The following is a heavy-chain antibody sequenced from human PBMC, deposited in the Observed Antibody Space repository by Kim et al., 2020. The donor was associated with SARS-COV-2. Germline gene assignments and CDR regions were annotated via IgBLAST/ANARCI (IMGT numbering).Heavy chain of an antibody. CDR3: TTDLYDYIWGSYRYTTQNLDC. V-gene: IGHV3-15*01. CDR2: IKSKTDGGTT. Sequence: GGSLRLSCAASGFTFSNAWMSWVRQAPGKGLEWVGRIKSKTDGGTTDYAAPVKGRFTISRDDSKNTLYLQMNSLKTEDTAVYYCTTDLYDYIWGSYRYTTQNLDCWGQGTLVTVSS. D-gene: IGHD3-16*02. J-gene: IGHJ4*02. CDR1: GFTFSNAW.